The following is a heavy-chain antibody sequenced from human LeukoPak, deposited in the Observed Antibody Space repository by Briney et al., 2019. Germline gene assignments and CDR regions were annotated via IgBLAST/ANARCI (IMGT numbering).Heavy chain of an antibody. V-gene: IGHV1-69*13. Sequence: ASVTVSCMASGGTFSSYAISWVRQAPGQGLEWMGGIIPIFGTANYAQKFQGRVTITADESTSTAYMELSSLRSEDTAVYYCARVVGATTNDLLFDYWGQGTLVTVSS. D-gene: IGHD1-26*01. CDR1: GGTFSSYA. CDR3: ARVVGATTNDLLFDY. CDR2: IIPIFGTA. J-gene: IGHJ4*02.